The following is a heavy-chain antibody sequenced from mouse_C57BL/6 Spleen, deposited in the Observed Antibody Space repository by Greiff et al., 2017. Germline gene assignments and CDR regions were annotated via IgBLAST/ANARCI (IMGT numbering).Heavy chain of an antibody. Sequence: QVQLQQPGAELVMPGASVKLSCKAPGYTFTSYWMHWVKQRPGQGLEWTGEFDPSDSYTNYNQKSKGKSTLTVDKSSSTAYMQLSSLTSEDSAVYYCARSYYDYYFDYWGQGTTLTVSS. V-gene: IGHV1-69*01. CDR3: ARSYYDYYFDY. CDR1: GYTFTSYW. D-gene: IGHD1-1*01. J-gene: IGHJ2*01. CDR2: FDPSDSYT.